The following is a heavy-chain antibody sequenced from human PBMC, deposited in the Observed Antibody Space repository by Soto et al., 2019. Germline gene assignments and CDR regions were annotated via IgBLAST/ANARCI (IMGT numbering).Heavy chain of an antibody. Sequence: SVKVSWKASGGTLSSYAISWVRQAPGQGLEWMGGIIPIFGTANYAQKFQGRVTITSDDSKSSVYLQMSSLRSEDTAVYYCARDLGSSWYPEYFQHWGQGTLVTVSS. V-gene: IGHV1-69*13. CDR3: ARDLGSSWYPEYFQH. CDR2: IIPIFGTA. J-gene: IGHJ1*01. CDR1: GGTLSSYA. D-gene: IGHD6-13*01.